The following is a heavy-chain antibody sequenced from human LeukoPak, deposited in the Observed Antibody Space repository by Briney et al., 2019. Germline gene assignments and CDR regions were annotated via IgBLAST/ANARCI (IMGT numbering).Heavy chain of an antibody. CDR2: IYSGGSI. CDR1: GFDVIENY. CDR3: ARCSADIFELHFQS. Sequence: QAGGSLRLSCAVSGFDVIENYVTWVRQAPGKGLEWVSVIYSGGSIYYSDSVKGRFTISRDTSRNMVFLQMTSLRAEDTAVFYCARCSADIFELHFQSWGQGTLVTVSS. J-gene: IGHJ5*02. V-gene: IGHV3-53*01. D-gene: IGHD3-3*02.